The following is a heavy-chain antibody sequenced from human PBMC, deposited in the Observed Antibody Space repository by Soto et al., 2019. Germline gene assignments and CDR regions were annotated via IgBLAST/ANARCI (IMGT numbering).Heavy chain of an antibody. D-gene: IGHD4-4*01. V-gene: IGHV2-26*01. J-gene: IGHJ5*02. Sequence: QVTLKESGPVLVNPTETLTLTCTVSGFSLSNARMGVSWIRQPPGKALEWLAHIFSNDEKSYSTSLKSRLTISKDTSKSQVVLTMTNMDPVDTATYYCARYYSNSAVGNWFDPWGQGTLVTVSS. CDR1: GFSLSNARMG. CDR3: ARYYSNSAVGNWFDP. CDR2: IFSNDEK.